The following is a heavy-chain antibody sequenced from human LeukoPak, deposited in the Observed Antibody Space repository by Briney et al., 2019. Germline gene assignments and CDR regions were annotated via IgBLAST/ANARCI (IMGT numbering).Heavy chain of an antibody. CDR3: ARVSGIAVAGSIDY. D-gene: IGHD6-19*01. CDR2: ISYDGSNK. J-gene: IGHJ4*02. Sequence: GGSLRLSCAASGFTFSSYAMHWVRQAPGKGLEWVAVISYDGSNKYYADSVKGRFTISRDNSKDTLYLQMNSLRAEDTAVYYCARVSGIAVAGSIDYWGQGVLVTVSS. CDR1: GFTFSSYA. V-gene: IGHV3-30-3*01.